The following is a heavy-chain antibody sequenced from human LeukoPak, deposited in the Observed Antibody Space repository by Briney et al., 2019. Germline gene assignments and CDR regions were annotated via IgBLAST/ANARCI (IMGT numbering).Heavy chain of an antibody. CDR3: ARLKYGDYSYRTYYYYYMDV. D-gene: IGHD4-17*01. CDR1: GGSFSGYY. CDR2: INHSGST. V-gene: IGHV4-34*01. J-gene: IGHJ6*03. Sequence: SETLSLTCAVYGGSFSGYYWSWIRQPPGKGLEWIGEINHSGSTNYNPSLKSRVTISVGTSKNQFSLKLSSVTAADTAVYYCARLKYGDYSYRTYYYYYMDVWGKGTTVTISS.